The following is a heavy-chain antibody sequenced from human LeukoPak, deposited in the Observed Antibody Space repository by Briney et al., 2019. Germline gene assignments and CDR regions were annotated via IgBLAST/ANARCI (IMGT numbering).Heavy chain of an antibody. CDR2: IYYSGST. V-gene: IGHV4-59*08. Sequence: PETLSLTCTVSGGSISSYYWSWIRQPPGKGLEWIGYIYYSGSTNYNPSLKSRVTISVDTSKNQFSLKLSSVTAADTAVYYCARHRPSLYSSSWYGNYYYYGMDVWGQGTTVTVSS. D-gene: IGHD6-13*01. J-gene: IGHJ6*02. CDR3: ARHRPSLYSSSWYGNYYYYGMDV. CDR1: GGSISSYY.